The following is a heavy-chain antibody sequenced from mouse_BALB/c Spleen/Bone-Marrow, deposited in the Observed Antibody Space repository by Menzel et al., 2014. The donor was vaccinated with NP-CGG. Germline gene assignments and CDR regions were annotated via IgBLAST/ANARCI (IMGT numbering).Heavy chain of an antibody. CDR1: GFTFSSFG. D-gene: IGHD3-1*01. J-gene: IGHJ3*01. CDR3: ARRAARATWFAY. Sequence: EVQVVESGGGLVQPGGSRKLSCAASGFTFSSFGMHWVRQAPEKGLEWVAYISSGSSTIYYADTVKGRFTISRDNPKNTLFLQMTSLRSEDTAMYYCARRAARATWFAYWGQGTLVTVSA. CDR2: ISSGSSTI. V-gene: IGHV5-17*02.